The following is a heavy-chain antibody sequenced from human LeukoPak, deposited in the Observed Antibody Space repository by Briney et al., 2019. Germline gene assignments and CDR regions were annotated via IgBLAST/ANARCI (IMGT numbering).Heavy chain of an antibody. J-gene: IGHJ4*02. CDR3: AKDLRSGASFGSFDY. V-gene: IGHV3-23*01. CDR2: ISGSGGST. D-gene: IGHD3-22*01. CDR1: GFTFSSYA. Sequence: PGGSLRLSCAASGFTFSSYAMSWVRQAPGKGLEWVSAISGSGGSTHYADSVKGRFTISRDNSKNTLYLQMNSLRAEDTAVYYCAKDLRSGASFGSFDYWGQGTLVTVSS.